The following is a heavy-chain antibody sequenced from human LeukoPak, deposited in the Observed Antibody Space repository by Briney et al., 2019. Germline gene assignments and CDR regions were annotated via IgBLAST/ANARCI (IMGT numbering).Heavy chain of an antibody. J-gene: IGHJ5*02. CDR1: GFTFSSYG. CDR3: AKERRGDKYNWFDP. V-gene: IGHV3-33*06. Sequence: GRSLRLSCAASGFTFSSYGMHWVRQAPGKGLEWVAVIWYDGSNKYYADSVKGRFTISRDNSKNTPYLQMNSLRAEDTAVYYCAKERRGDKYNWFDPWGQGTLVTVSS. D-gene: IGHD3-10*01. CDR2: IWYDGSNK.